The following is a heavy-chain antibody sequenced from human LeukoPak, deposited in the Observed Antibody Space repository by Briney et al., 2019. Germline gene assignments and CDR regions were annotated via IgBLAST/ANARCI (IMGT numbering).Heavy chain of an antibody. CDR3: ATADYDDYYIDF. J-gene: IGHJ4*02. V-gene: IGHV4-59*01. Sequence: PSETLSLTCTLSGGSISRYYWSWIRQPPGKGLEWIGYIYYSGMTNYNPSLKSRVTISLDTSKNQFSLKLSSVTAADTAVYYCATADYDDYYIDFWGQGTLVTVSS. CDR1: GGSISRYY. CDR2: IYYSGMT. D-gene: IGHD4-17*01.